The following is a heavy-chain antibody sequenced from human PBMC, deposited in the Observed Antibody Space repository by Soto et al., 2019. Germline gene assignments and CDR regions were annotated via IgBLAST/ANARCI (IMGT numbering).Heavy chain of an antibody. Sequence: PSETLSLTCTVSGGSIRSYYWSWFRQPPGKGLEWIGYIYYSGSTYYNPSIKSRVTISVDTSKNQFSLRLNTVTAADSAFFYCARRPPPTVTTSGCFDSWGQGTLVTVSS. V-gene: IGHV4-59*08. D-gene: IGHD4-17*01. CDR3: ARRPPPTVTTSGCFDS. CDR2: IYYSGST. J-gene: IGHJ4*02. CDR1: GGSIRSYY.